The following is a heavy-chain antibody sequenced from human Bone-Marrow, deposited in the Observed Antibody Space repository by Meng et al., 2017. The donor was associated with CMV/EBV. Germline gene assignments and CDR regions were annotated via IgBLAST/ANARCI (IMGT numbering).Heavy chain of an antibody. V-gene: IGHV3-30-3*01. J-gene: IGHJ4*02. CDR3: ARATSGSFDY. Sequence: GESLKISCAASGFTFSSYAMHWVRQAPGKGLEWVAVISYDGSNKYYADSVKGRSTISRDNAKNSLYLQMNSLRAEDTAVYYCARATSGSFDYWGQGKLVNVAS. CDR1: GFTFSSYA. D-gene: IGHD3-10*01. CDR2: ISYDGSNK.